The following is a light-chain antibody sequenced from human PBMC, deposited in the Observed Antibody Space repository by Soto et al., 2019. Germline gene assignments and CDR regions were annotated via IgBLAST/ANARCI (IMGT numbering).Light chain of an antibody. Sequence: QSVLTQPPSVSGAPGQRVTISCTGSSSNIGAGYDVHWYQQLPGTAPKLLIYGNSNRPSGVPDRFSGSKSGTSASLAITGLQAEEEADYYCQSYDSGLSGSVFGGGTEVTVL. CDR2: GNS. V-gene: IGLV1-40*01. CDR3: QSYDSGLSGSV. J-gene: IGLJ3*02. CDR1: SSNIGAGYD.